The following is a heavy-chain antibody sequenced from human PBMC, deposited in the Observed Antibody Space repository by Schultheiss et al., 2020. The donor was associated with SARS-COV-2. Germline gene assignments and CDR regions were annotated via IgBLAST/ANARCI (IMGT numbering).Heavy chain of an antibody. CDR2: ISGSGGST. D-gene: IGHD3-22*01. Sequence: GGSLRLSCAASGFTFSSYAMSWVRQAPGKGLEWVSAISGSGGSTYYADSVKGRFTISRDNSKNTLYLQMNSLRAEDTAVYYCAKDFEPDYYDSSGYFGDAFDIWGQGTMVTVSS. V-gene: IGHV3-23*01. CDR3: AKDFEPDYYDSSGYFGDAFDI. J-gene: IGHJ3*02. CDR1: GFTFSSYA.